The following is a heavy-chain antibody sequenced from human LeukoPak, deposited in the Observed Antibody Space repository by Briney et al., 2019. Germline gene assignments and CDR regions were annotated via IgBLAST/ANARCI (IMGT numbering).Heavy chain of an antibody. CDR3: ARGSVRGIAARQEFSDY. D-gene: IGHD6-6*01. CDR2: IYTSGST. Sequence: SETLSLTCTVSGGSISSGSYYWSWIRQPAGKGLEWIGRIYTSGSTNYNPSLKSRVTISVDTSKNQFSLKLSSVTAADTAVYYCARGSVRGIAARQEFSDYWGQGTLVTVSS. J-gene: IGHJ4*02. CDR1: GGSISSGSYY. V-gene: IGHV4-61*02.